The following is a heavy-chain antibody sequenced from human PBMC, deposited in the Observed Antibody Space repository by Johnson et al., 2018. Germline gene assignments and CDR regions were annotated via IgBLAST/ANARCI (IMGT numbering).Heavy chain of an antibody. CDR3: TTPPPATPRLGAFDS. V-gene: IGHV3-15*01. J-gene: IGHJ3*02. CDR2: IKSKTDGETT. Sequence: EVQLVESGGDLVKPGGSLRLSCAASGFTFSNAWMSWVRQAPGKGLEWVGRIKSKTDGETTDYAAPVKGRFTISRDDSKNTLYLQMNSLKTEDTAVYYCTTPPPATPRLGAFDSWGQGTMVTVSS. CDR1: GFTFSNAW. D-gene: IGHD2-2*01.